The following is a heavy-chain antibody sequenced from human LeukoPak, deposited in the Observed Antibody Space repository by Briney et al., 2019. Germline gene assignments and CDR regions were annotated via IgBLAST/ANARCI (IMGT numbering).Heavy chain of an antibody. CDR2: IYPGDSDT. D-gene: IGHD3-9*01. Sequence: GESLKISCKGSGYSFTSYWIGWVRQMPGEGLEWMGIIYPGDSDTRYSPSFQGQVTISADKSISTAYLQWSSLKASDTAMYYCARRGDHYDILTGYSTHYFDYWGQGTLVTVSS. CDR1: GYSFTSYW. CDR3: ARRGDHYDILTGYSTHYFDY. J-gene: IGHJ4*02. V-gene: IGHV5-51*01.